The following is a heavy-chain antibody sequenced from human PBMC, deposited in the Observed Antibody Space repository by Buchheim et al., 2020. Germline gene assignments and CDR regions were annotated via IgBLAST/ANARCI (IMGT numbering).Heavy chain of an antibody. Sequence: QVQLVESGGGVVQPGRSLRLSCAASGFTFSSYGMHWVRQAPGKGLEWVAVISYDGSNKYYADSVKGRFTISRDNSKNTLYLQMNSLRAEDTAVYYCAKDANSWYILRYYMDVWGKGTT. J-gene: IGHJ6*03. D-gene: IGHD6-13*01. V-gene: IGHV3-30*18. CDR1: GFTFSSYG. CDR2: ISYDGSNK. CDR3: AKDANSWYILRYYMDV.